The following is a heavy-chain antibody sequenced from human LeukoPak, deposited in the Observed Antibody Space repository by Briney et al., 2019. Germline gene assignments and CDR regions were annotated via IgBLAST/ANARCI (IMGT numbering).Heavy chain of an antibody. J-gene: IGHJ5*02. CDR2: INPNSGGT. D-gene: IGHD1-7*01. CDR1: GYTFTGYY. CDR3: ARETTVELPFNWFDP. V-gene: IGHV1-2*02. Sequence: ASVKVSCKASGYTFTGYYMHWVRQAPGQGLEWMGWINPNSGGTNYAQKFQGRVTMTRDTSISTAYMEQSRLRSDDTAVYYCARETTVELPFNWFDPWGQGTLVTVSS.